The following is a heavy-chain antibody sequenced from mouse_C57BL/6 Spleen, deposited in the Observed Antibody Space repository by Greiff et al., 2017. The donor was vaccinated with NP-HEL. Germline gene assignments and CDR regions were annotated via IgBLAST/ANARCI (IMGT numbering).Heavy chain of an antibody. CDR3: ARSCYGNGGDY. D-gene: IGHD2-1*01. CDR2: LYPGSGST. V-gene: IGHV1-55*01. J-gene: IGHJ2*01. CDR1: GYTFTSYW. Sequence: VQLQQPGAELVKPGASVKMSCKASGYTFTSYWITWVKQRPGQGLEWIGDLYPGSGSTNYNEKFKSKATLTVDTSSSTAYIQLSSLTSEDSAVYYCARSCYGNGGDYWGQGTTLTVSS.